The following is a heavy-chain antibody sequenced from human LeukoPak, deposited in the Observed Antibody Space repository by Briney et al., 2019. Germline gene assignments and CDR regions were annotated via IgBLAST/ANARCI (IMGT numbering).Heavy chain of an antibody. J-gene: IGHJ4*02. D-gene: IGHD6-19*01. CDR2: IHHTGNT. CDR3: ARGRVAGEYYFDY. CDR1: GSSITTYTH. Sequence: PSETLSLTCTVSGSSITTYTHWGWIRQSPGKGLEWIASIHHTGNTYYNPSLESRVTISIDTSKNQFSLEVRSVTAADTAVYYCARGRVAGEYYFDYWGQGTLVTVSS. V-gene: IGHV4-38-2*02.